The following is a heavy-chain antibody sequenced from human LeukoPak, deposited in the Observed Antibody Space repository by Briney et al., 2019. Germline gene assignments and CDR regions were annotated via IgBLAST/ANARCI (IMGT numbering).Heavy chain of an antibody. V-gene: IGHV4-59*12. CDR3: ARAPYSSGWYVDNWFDP. D-gene: IGHD6-19*01. Sequence: SETLSLTCTVSGGSISSYYWSWIRQPPGKGLEWIGEIYHSGSTNYNPSLKSRVTISVDKSKNQFSLKLSSVTAADTAVYYCARAPYSSGWYVDNWFDPWGQGTLVTVSS. J-gene: IGHJ5*02. CDR1: GGSISSYY. CDR2: IYHSGST.